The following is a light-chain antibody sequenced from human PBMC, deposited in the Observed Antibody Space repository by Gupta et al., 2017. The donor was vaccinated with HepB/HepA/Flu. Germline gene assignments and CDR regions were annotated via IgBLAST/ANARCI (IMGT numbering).Light chain of an antibody. V-gene: IGKV1-33*01. CDR1: QDISNY. J-gene: IGKJ5*01. CDR3: RHVDNLPIT. CDR2: DTS. Sequence: IHMTQTPSSLSASVGDRVTITCYSSQDISNYLNWYQQKAGRAPKLLIYDTSYVKTGVPSRFSGSRFATDFTFAICSLQREDLATYYCRHVDNLPITFGQGTGMENK.